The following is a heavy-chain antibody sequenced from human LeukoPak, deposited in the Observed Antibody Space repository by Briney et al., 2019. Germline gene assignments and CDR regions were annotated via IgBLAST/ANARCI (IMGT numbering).Heavy chain of an antibody. Sequence: SETLSLTCTVSGGSISSSTYYWGWIRQPPGKGLEWIGNIYYSGSTYYSPSLKSRVTISLDTSKNQFSLNLSSVTAADTAVYFCARAERYSGSFDYWGQGTLVTVSS. CDR2: IYYSGST. CDR3: ARAERYSGSFDY. D-gene: IGHD1-26*01. V-gene: IGHV4-39*07. CDR1: GGSISSSTYY. J-gene: IGHJ4*02.